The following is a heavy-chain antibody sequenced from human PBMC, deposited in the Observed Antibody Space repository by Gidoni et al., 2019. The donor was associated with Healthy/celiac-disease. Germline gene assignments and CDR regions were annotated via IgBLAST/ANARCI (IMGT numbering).Heavy chain of an antibody. Sequence: QMQLVQSGPEVKKPGTSVQVSCKASGFTFTSSAVQWVRQARGQRLEWIGWIVVGSGNTNYAQKFQERVTITRDMSTSTAYMELSSLRSEDTAVYYCAAINDYGDYVDYWGQGTLVTVSS. V-gene: IGHV1-58*01. J-gene: IGHJ4*02. CDR1: GFTFTSSA. D-gene: IGHD4-17*01. CDR3: AAINDYGDYVDY. CDR2: IVVGSGNT.